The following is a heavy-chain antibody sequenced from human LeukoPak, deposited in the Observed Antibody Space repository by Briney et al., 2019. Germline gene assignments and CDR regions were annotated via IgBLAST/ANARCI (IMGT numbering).Heavy chain of an antibody. Sequence: SETLSLTCTVSGGSISSSSYYWGWIRQPPGKGLEWIESIYYSGSTYYNPSLKSRVTISVDTSKNQFSLKLSSVTAADTAVYYCARHLPYSSSGHDAFDIWRQGTMVTVSS. CDR3: ARHLPYSSSGHDAFDI. D-gene: IGHD6-6*01. V-gene: IGHV4-39*01. J-gene: IGHJ3*02. CDR2: IYYSGST. CDR1: GGSISSSSYY.